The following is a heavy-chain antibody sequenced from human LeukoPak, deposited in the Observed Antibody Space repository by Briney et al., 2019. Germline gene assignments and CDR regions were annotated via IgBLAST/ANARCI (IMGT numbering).Heavy chain of an antibody. V-gene: IGHV1-46*01. CDR3: AKGEYQLLSWFDP. Sequence: ASVKVSCKASGYTFTSYYMHWVRQAPGQGLEWMGIINPSGGSTSYAQKFQGRVTMTRDTSTSTVYMELSSLRAEDTAVYYCAKGEYQLLSWFDPWGQGTLVTVSS. D-gene: IGHD2-2*01. J-gene: IGHJ5*02. CDR2: INPSGGST. CDR1: GYTFTSYY.